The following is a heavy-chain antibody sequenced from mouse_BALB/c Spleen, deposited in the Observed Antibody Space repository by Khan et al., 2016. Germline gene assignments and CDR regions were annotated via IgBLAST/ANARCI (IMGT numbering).Heavy chain of an antibody. CDR3: ARGTSALYYSLDY. J-gene: IGHJ4*01. V-gene: IGHV1S137*01. CDR1: GYTFTDYA. CDR2: ISTYYGDA. Sequence: VELVESGAELVRPGVSVKISCKGAGYTFTDYALHWVKQSHAKSLEWIGIISTYYGDATYNQKFKDKATMTVDKSSGTTYMELARLTSEDSAIYSCARGTSALYYSLDYWGQGTSVTVSS. D-gene: IGHD2-14*01.